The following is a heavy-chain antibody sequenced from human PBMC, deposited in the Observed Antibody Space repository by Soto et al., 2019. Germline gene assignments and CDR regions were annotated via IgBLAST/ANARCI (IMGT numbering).Heavy chain of an antibody. CDR1: GYNFNNYW. V-gene: IGHV5-51*01. J-gene: IGHJ3*02. Sequence: GESLKISCKGSGYNFNNYWVGWVRQMPGRGLEWMAIIHPSDSNTKYSPSLQGQVTISVDKSISSTFLQWNSLKASDTAIYYCARHGVGGHNPIFLYAFEIRGQGTLVTVSS. CDR2: IHPSDSNT. D-gene: IGHD3-16*01. CDR3: ARHGVGGHNPIFLYAFEI.